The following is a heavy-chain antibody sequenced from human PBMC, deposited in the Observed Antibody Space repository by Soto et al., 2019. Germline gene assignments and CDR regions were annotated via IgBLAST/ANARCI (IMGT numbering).Heavy chain of an antibody. D-gene: IGHD3-22*01. J-gene: IGHJ6*02. CDR2: IYPGDSDT. CDR1: GYSFTSYW. Sequence: GESLKSSCKGSGYSFTSYWIGWVRQMPGKGLEWMGIIYPGDSDTRYSPSFQGQVTISADKSISTAYLQWSSLKASETAMYYCARRMNYYDSSGSSGYYYGMDVWGQGTTVTVSS. V-gene: IGHV5-51*01. CDR3: ARRMNYYDSSGSSGYYYGMDV.